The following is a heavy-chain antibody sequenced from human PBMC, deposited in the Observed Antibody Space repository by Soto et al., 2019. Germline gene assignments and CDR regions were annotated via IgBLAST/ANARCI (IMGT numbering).Heavy chain of an antibody. CDR1: GFTFRSYM. J-gene: IGHJ4*02. V-gene: IGHV3-48*01. D-gene: IGHD6-13*01. CDR2: ISSSSSTI. CDR3: ARDSGYRS. Sequence: GGSLRLSCAASGFTFRSYMMNWVRQAPGKGLEWVSYISSSSSTIYYADSVKGRFTVSRDNAKNSLYLQMDSLRAEDTAVYSCARDSGYRSWGQGTQVTVSS.